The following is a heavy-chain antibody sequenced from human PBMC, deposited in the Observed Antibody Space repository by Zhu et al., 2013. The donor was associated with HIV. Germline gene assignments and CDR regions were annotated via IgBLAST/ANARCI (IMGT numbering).Heavy chain of an antibody. CDR1: GFTFSGSA. V-gene: IGHV3-73*02. CDR3: TRYGDNGLDS. CDR2: IRSKANNYAT. J-gene: IGHJ4*02. Sequence: EVQLVESGGGLVQPGGSLKLSCAASGFTFSGSAMHWVRQASDKGLEWVGRIRSKANNYATAYVASVKGRFTISRDDSKNTAYLQMNSLKTEDTAVYYRTRYGDNGLDSWGQGTLVTVSS. D-gene: IGHD4-17*01.